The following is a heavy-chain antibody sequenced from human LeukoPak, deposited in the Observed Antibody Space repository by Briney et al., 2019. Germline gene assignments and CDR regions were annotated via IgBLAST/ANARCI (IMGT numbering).Heavy chain of an antibody. CDR2: IYYSGST. V-gene: IGHV4-59*12. CDR3: ASTRGYSYGDAFDI. J-gene: IGHJ3*02. Sequence: SETLSLTCTVSGGSISSYYWSWIRQPPGKGLEWIGYIYYSGSTNYNPSLKSRVTISVDTSKNQFSLKLSSVTAADTAVYYCASTRGYSYGDAFDIWGQGTMVTVSS. CDR1: GGSISSYY. D-gene: IGHD5-18*01.